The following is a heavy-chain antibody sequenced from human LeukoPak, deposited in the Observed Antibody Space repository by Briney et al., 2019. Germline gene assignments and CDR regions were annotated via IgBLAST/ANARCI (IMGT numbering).Heavy chain of an antibody. V-gene: IGHV3-23*01. Sequence: PGGSLRLSCAASGFTFNNYAMTWVRQAPGKGLEWVSAISGSGSNTYYADSVKGRFTISRDNSKNTLYLQMNSLRAEDTAVYYYAKNWWLRFFCWFDPWGQGTLVTVSS. CDR3: AKNWWLRFFCWFDP. D-gene: IGHD5-12*01. CDR2: ISGSGSNT. CDR1: GFTFNNYA. J-gene: IGHJ5*02.